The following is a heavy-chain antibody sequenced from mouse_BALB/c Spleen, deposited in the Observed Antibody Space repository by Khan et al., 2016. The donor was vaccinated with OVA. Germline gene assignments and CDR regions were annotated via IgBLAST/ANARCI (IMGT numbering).Heavy chain of an antibody. CDR3: AIICYGYDWFAY. D-gene: IGHD2-2*01. Sequence: QVQLKESGPGLVAPSQSLSITCTVSGSASTNYGVSWARQTPGKGLEWLGVIWRDGNTNYHSSLKSRLTITRDNSKSQVLLKLNSLQTDDTATYYCAIICYGYDWFAYWGQGTLVTVSA. V-gene: IGHV2-3*01. J-gene: IGHJ3*01. CDR2: IWRDGNT. CDR1: GSASTNYG.